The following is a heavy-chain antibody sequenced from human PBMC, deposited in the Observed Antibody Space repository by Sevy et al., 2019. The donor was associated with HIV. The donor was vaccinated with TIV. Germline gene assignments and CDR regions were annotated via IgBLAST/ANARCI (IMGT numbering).Heavy chain of an antibody. V-gene: IGHV3-15*01. CDR3: TTVLPSQWERPGR. CDR2: IKSKSDGGKT. Sequence: GGSLRLSCAASGFTFNNAWMSWVRQAPGKGLEWVGRIKSKSDGGKTDYAAPVESRFTISTDDSKNTLYLQMNSLKTEDTAVYYCTTVLPSQWERPGRWGQGTLVTVSS. CDR1: GFTFNNAW. J-gene: IGHJ4*02. D-gene: IGHD1-26*01.